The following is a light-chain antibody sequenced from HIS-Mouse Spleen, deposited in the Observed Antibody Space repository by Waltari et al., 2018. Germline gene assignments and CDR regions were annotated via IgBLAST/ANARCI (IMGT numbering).Light chain of an antibody. CDR3: CSYAGSSTWV. J-gene: IGLJ3*02. CDR2: EGS. V-gene: IGLV2-23*01. CDR1: SSEVGSSNL. Sequence: QSALTQPASVSGSPGQSITISRPGTSSEVGSSNLVSGYQQHPGKAPKLLLYEGSKRPSGVSNRFSGSKSGNTASLTISGLQAEDEADYYCCSYAGSSTWVFGGGTKLTVL.